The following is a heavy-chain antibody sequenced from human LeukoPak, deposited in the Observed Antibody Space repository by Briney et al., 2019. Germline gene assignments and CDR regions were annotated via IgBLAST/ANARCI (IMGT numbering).Heavy chain of an antibody. CDR1: GYTFTSYY. CDR2: INPSGGST. D-gene: IGHD3-22*01. Sequence: ASVKVSCKESGYTFTSYYMHWVRQAPRQGLEWMGIINPSGGSTSYAQKFQGRVTMTRDTSTSTVYMELSSLRSEDTAVYYCARDCYYYDSSGYYPLEFWGQGTLVTVSS. J-gene: IGHJ4*02. V-gene: IGHV1-46*01. CDR3: ARDCYYYDSSGYYPLEF.